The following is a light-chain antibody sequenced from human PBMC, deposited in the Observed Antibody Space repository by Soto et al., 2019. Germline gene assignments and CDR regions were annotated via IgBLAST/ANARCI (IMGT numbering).Light chain of an antibody. CDR1: SSDVGSYNL. CDR2: EVS. V-gene: IGLV2-23*02. CDR3: CSYAGSSTFHYV. J-gene: IGLJ1*01. Sequence: QSVLTQPASVSGSPGQSITISCTGTSSDVGSYNLVSWYQHHPGKAPKLMIYEVSKRPSGVSNRFSGSKSGNTASLTISGLQAEDDADYYCCSYAGSSTFHYVFGTGTKVTVL.